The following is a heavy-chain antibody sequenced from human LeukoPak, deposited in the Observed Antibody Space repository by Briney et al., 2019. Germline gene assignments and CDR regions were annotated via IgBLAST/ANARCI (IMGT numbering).Heavy chain of an antibody. CDR2: VSSSSSYI. CDR3: ARTQLNSYYYYMDV. Sequence: PGGSLRLSCAVSGFTFGTYSMNWVRQAPGEGLEWVSSVSSSSSYIYYADSLKGRFTISRDNAKNSLYLQMNSLRAEDTAVYYCARTQLNSYYYYMDVWGKGTTVTVSS. V-gene: IGHV3-21*01. CDR1: GFTFGTYS. J-gene: IGHJ6*03. D-gene: IGHD2-2*01.